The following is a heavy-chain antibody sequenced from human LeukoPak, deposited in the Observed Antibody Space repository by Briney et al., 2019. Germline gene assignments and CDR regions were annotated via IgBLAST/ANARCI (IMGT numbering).Heavy chain of an antibody. Sequence: SETLSLTCAVYGGSFSGYYWSWIRQPPGKGLEWIGEINHSGSTSYNPSLKSRVTISVDTSENQFSLKLSSVTAADTAVYYCARAPGASVGPNPRAYYYYYYMDVWGKGTTVTVSS. J-gene: IGHJ6*03. V-gene: IGHV4-34*01. CDR3: ARAPGASVGPNPRAYYYYYYMDV. CDR1: GGSFSGYY. CDR2: INHSGST. D-gene: IGHD3/OR15-3a*01.